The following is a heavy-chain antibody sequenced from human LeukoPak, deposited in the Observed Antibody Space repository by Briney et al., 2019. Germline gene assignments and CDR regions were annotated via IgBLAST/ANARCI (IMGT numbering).Heavy chain of an antibody. CDR1: GGTFISYA. CDR3: ARVTSYGDYVTSNFDY. Sequence: SVKVSCKASGGTFISYAISWVRQAPGQGLEWMGGIIPIFGTANYAQKFQGRVTITADESTSTAYMELSSLRSEDTAAYYCARVTSYGDYVTSNFDYWGQGTLVTVSS. V-gene: IGHV1-69*13. CDR2: IIPIFGTA. J-gene: IGHJ4*02. D-gene: IGHD4-17*01.